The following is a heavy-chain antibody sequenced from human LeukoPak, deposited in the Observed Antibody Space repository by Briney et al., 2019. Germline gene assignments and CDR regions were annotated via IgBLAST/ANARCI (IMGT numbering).Heavy chain of an antibody. V-gene: IGHV4-4*07. D-gene: IGHD3-22*01. CDR2: IYTSGST. Sequence: SETLSLTCTVSGGSISSYYWSWIRQSAGKGLEWIGRIYTSGSTNYNPSLKSRVTMSVDTSKNQFSLKLSSVTAADTAVYYCARVQYYYDSSGDYYYYMDVWGKGTTVTVSS. CDR1: GGSISSYY. CDR3: ARVQYYYDSSGDYYYYMDV. J-gene: IGHJ6*03.